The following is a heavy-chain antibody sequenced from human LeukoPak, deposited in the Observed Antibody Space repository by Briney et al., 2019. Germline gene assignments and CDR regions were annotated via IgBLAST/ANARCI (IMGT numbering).Heavy chain of an antibody. V-gene: IGHV5-51*01. J-gene: IGHJ6*02. CDR2: IFPGNSET. CDR1: GYTFTSYW. D-gene: IGHD3-10*01. Sequence: GESLKISCKGSGYTFTSYWIAWVRQMPGKGLEWMGIIFPGNSETRFSPSFQGQVTISADKSISTAYLQWSSLKASDTAKYYCARQYRDYYGMDVWGQGTTVTVSS. CDR3: ARQYRDYYGMDV.